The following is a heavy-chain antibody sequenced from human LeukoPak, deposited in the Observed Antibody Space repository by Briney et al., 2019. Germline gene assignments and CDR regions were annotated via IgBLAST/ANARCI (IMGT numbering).Heavy chain of an antibody. J-gene: IGHJ6*02. CDR2: IYYSGST. CDR1: GGSISSYY. D-gene: IGHD5-24*01. Sequence: SETLSLTCTVSGGSISSYYWSWIRQHPGKGLEWIGYIYYSGSTYYNPSLKSRVTISVDTSKNQFSLKLSSVTAADTAVYYCARDPQRRGMDVWGQGTTVTVSS. V-gene: IGHV4-59*06. CDR3: ARDPQRRGMDV.